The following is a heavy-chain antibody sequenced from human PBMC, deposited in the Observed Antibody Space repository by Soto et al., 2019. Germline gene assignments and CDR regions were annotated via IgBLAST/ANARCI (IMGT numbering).Heavy chain of an antibody. V-gene: IGHV4-38-2*01. J-gene: IGHJ3*02. CDR1: SGDY. CDR3: ARTRGSLRDAFDI. Sequence: ETLSLTCAVTSGDYWGWIRQPPGKGLEWIGTIYHSGSTYYNPSLKSRLTISVDMSKNQLSLTLTSVTAADTAVYYCARTRGSLRDAFDIWGQGTMVTV. D-gene: IGHD3-10*01. CDR2: IYHSGST.